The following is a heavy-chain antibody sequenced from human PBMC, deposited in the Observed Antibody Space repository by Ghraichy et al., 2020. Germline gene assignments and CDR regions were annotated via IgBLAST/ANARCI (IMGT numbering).Heavy chain of an antibody. CDR3: ARDLGNGINIDY. CDR2: IYPSGIT. D-gene: IGHD2-8*01. CDR1: GGSMSNTY. V-gene: IGHV4-4*07. J-gene: IGHJ4*02. Sequence: ETLSLTCTVSGGSMSNTYWNWIRQTAGKGLEWIGRIYPSGITNYNPSLKSRLTMSIDTSNNQFSLKLSSVTAADTAVYYCARDLGNGINIDYWGQGTLVTVSS.